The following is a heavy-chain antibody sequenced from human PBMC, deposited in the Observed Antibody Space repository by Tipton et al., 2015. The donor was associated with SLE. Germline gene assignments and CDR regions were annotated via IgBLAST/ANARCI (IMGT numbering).Heavy chain of an antibody. J-gene: IGHJ4*02. CDR2: INHSGST. V-gene: IGHV4-34*01. Sequence: LRLSCAVYGGSFSGYYWSWIRQPPGKGLEWIGEINHSGSTNYNPSLKGRFTISRDNAKNSLYLQMNSLRAEDTAVYYCARVGLWFGEEDYWGQGTLVTVSS. CDR3: ARVGLWFGEEDY. D-gene: IGHD3-10*01. CDR1: GGSFSGYY.